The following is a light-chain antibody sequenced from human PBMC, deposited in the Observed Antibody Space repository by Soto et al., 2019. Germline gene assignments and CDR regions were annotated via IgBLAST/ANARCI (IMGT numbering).Light chain of an antibody. V-gene: IGKV3-20*01. J-gene: IGKJ1*01. CDR2: GTS. CDR3: QQYSSSPRT. CDR1: QSVSSSH. Sequence: EIVLTQSPGTLSLSPGERATLSCRASQSVSSSHLAWYQQKPGQAPRLLIFGTSSRATGIPDRFRGSGSGTDFTLTINGLEPEDFAVYYCQQYSSSPRTFGQGTTVEV.